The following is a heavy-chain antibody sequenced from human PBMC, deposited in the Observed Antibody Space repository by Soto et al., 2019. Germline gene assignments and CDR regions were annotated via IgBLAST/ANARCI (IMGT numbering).Heavy chain of an antibody. J-gene: IGHJ4*02. V-gene: IGHV4-31*03. CDR1: GGSINSGGYY. CDR2: IFYSGST. D-gene: IGHD6-13*01. CDR3: ARGYRQSGYSSSWVFDY. Sequence: QVQLQESGPGLVKPSQTLSLICTVSGGSINSGGYYWNWIRQHPGKGLEWIGYIFYSGSTHYNPFLRSRVTISEETSETQFAVNLSSVTAAATAVYFGARGYRQSGYSSSWVFDYWGQGTLVNVSS.